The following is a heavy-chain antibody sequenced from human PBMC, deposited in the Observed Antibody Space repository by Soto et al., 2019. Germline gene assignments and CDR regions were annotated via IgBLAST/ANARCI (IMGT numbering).Heavy chain of an antibody. CDR2: INSGGSRT. D-gene: IGHD2-21*02. CDR1: GFTFSDHW. J-gene: IGHJ4*02. Sequence: EVQLAESGGVLVQPGGSLRLSCVASGFTFSDHWMHWVRQAPGKGLVWVSRINSGGSRTNYADSVKGRFTISRDNAKNTLYLEMNSLSLEDTAVYYCARWNCSGDTCFFGGTHWGRGTLVTVSS. CDR3: ARWNCSGDTCFFGGTH. V-gene: IGHV3-74*01.